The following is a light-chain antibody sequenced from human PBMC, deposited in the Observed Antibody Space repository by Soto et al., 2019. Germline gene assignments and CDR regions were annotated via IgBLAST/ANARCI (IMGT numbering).Light chain of an antibody. V-gene: IGKV1-5*01. CDR2: DAS. Sequence: DIQMTQSPSTLSASVGERVTITCRASQSISSWLAWYQQKPGKAPKLLIFDASKLESGVPSRFSGSGSGTEFTLTITSLQPDDFATYYCQQYNSYWTFGQGTKVDIK. CDR1: QSISSW. J-gene: IGKJ1*01. CDR3: QQYNSYWT.